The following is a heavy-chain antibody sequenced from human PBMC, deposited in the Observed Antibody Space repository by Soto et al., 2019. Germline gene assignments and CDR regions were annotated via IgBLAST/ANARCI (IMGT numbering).Heavy chain of an antibody. D-gene: IGHD6-19*01. Sequence: GGSLRLSCAASGFTFSSYAMNWVRQAPGKGLEWVSAISGSGRSTDYADYVEGRFTISRDNSKNTLYLQMSSLRAEYTAVYYCAKAGGIAVPGSHLDYWGQGTLVTVSS. V-gene: IGHV3-23*01. J-gene: IGHJ4*02. CDR3: AKAGGIAVPGSHLDY. CDR1: GFTFSSYA. CDR2: ISGSGRST.